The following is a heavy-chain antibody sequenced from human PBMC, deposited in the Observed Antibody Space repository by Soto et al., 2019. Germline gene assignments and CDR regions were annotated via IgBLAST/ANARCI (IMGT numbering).Heavy chain of an antibody. CDR1: GGSISSGDYY. J-gene: IGHJ4*02. CDR2: IYYSGST. CDR3: ARRTTVTTLDY. Sequence: PSETLSLTCTVSGGSISSGDYYWSWIRQPPGKGLEWIGYIYYSGSTYYNPSLKSRVTISVDTSKNQFSLKLSSVTAADTAVYYCARRTTVTTLDYWGQGTLVTVSS. V-gene: IGHV4-30-4*01. D-gene: IGHD4-4*01.